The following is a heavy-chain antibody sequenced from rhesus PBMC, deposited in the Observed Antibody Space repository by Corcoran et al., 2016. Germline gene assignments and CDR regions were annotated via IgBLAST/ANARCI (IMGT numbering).Heavy chain of an antibody. Sequence: QVQLQESGPAVVKPSETLSLTCAVSGCPISSRNWWSWIRQSLGRGLEWIGGIYGSGGSTEYNPSLKSRVTISKDTSKNQFSLKLSSVTAADTAVYYCARRGSSGWLSYFDYWGQGVLVTVSS. CDR3: ARRGSSGWLSYFDY. CDR1: GCPISSRNW. V-gene: IGHV4-93*01. D-gene: IGHD6-31*01. CDR2: IYGSGGST. J-gene: IGHJ4*01.